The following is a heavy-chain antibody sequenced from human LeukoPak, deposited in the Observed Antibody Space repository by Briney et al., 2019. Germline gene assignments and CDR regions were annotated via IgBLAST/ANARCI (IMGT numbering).Heavy chain of an antibody. CDR3: ARGAGTHTYYDFWSGYYYNWFDP. J-gene: IGHJ5*02. CDR2: ISYSGNT. CDR1: DGSISSHY. Sequence: PSATLAFTYTVADGSISSHYWSWIRQPPGKLLELRGYISYSGNTDYNHSLKSRVTISVDTSKNPFSLKLSSVTAADTAVYYCARGAGTHTYYDFWSGYYYNWFDPWGQGTLVTVSS. D-gene: IGHD3-3*01. V-gene: IGHV4-59*11.